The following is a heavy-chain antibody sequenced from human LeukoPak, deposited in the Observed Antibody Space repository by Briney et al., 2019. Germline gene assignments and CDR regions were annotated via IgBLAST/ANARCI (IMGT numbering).Heavy chain of an antibody. CDR3: TRVYYDILTGTHPSDY. CDR1: GFTLGDYA. D-gene: IGHD3-9*01. J-gene: IGHJ4*02. CDR2: IRSKAYGGTT. V-gene: IGHV3-49*04. Sequence: GGSLRLSCTASGFTLGDYAMSWVRQPPGKGLEWVGFIRSKAYGGTTEYAASVKGRFTISRDDSKSIAYLQMNSLKTEDTAVYYCTRVYYDILTGTHPSDYWGQGTLVTVSS.